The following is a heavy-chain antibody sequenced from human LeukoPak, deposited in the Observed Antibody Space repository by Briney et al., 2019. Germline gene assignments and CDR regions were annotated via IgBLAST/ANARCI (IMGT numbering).Heavy chain of an antibody. V-gene: IGHV4-39*01. Sequence: SESLSLTCTVPVGSIHTKTHYGACIRQTPGEGLEWIGCVFYNGHTYYNPSLKSRVTVSVDTSKNQFSLRLTSVTAADTAVYYCAKHGEDNSGYYADFFDHYGQGTLVTVSS. CDR1: VGSIHTKTHY. D-gene: IGHD3-22*01. CDR2: VFYNGHT. CDR3: AKHGEDNSGYYADFFDH. J-gene: IGHJ4*02.